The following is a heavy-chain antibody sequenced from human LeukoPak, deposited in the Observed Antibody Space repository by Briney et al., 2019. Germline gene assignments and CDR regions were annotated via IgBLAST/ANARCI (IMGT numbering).Heavy chain of an antibody. D-gene: IGHD3-22*01. Sequence: SETLSLTCTVSGGSISSYYWSWIRQPPGKGLEWIGDIYYSGSSNYNPSLKSRVTISVDKSQNQFSLKLSSVTAADTAVYYCARGGSMIVVATAFQHWGQGTLVTVSS. CDR1: GGSISSYY. V-gene: IGHV4-59*01. J-gene: IGHJ1*01. CDR3: ARGGSMIVVATAFQH. CDR2: IYYSGSS.